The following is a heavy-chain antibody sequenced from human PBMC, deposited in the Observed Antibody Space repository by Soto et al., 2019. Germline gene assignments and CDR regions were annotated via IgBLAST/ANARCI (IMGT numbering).Heavy chain of an antibody. J-gene: IGHJ5*02. CDR1: GFTFNSHA. Sequence: GGSLRLSCVASGFTFNSHAMSWVRQAPGKGLDWVSGISTGGGSTYYADSVKGRFTISRDNSMNTVYLQMNNLRAEDTAVYYCARHVGYCSSTSCFDFGWFDPWGQGTLVTVSS. V-gene: IGHV3-23*01. CDR2: ISTGGGST. D-gene: IGHD2-2*01. CDR3: ARHVGYCSSTSCFDFGWFDP.